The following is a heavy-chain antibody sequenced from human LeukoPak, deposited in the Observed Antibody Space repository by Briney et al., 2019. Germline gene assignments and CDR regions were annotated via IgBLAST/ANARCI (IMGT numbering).Heavy chain of an antibody. CDR1: GGSISSYY. J-gene: IGHJ3*02. V-gene: IGHV4-59*01. D-gene: IGHD2-21*01. Sequence: SETLSLTCTVSGGSISSYYWSWIRQPPGKGLERIGYIYYSGSTNYNPSLKSRVTISVDTSKNQFSLKLSSVTAADTAVYYCARFGEYDAFDIWGQGTMVTVSS. CDR2: IYYSGST. CDR3: ARFGEYDAFDI.